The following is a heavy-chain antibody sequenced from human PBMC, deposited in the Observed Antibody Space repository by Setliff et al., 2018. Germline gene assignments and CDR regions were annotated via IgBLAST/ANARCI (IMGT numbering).Heavy chain of an antibody. CDR1: GGSINNGSYY. D-gene: IGHD1-26*01. Sequence: TLSLTCTVSGGSINNGSYYWSWIRQPAGKGLEWIGHIYTSGSTNYNPSLKTRVTISVDTSKNQFSLKLSFVTAADTAVYYCARHPSSGSYYGGSIFYFDDWGPGILVTSPQ. V-gene: IGHV4-61*09. CDR2: IYTSGST. CDR3: ARHPSSGSYYGGSIFYFDD. J-gene: IGHJ4*02.